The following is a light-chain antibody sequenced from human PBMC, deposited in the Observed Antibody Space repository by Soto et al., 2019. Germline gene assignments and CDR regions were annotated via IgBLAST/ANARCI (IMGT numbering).Light chain of an antibody. J-gene: IGKJ3*01. Sequence: DIQMTQSPSTLSASVGDRVTITCRASQNINDWLAWYQQKPGKAPRLLIYKASTLESGVPSRFSGSGFGTEFTLTISSLQPDDFATYDCQPYNTYSFTFGPGAKVDIK. CDR3: QPYNTYSFT. CDR2: KAS. CDR1: QNINDW. V-gene: IGKV1-5*03.